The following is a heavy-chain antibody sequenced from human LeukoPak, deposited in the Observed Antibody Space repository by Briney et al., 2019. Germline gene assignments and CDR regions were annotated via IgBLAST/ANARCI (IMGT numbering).Heavy chain of an antibody. V-gene: IGHV3-30*04. CDR1: GFTFSSYA. J-gene: IGHJ4*02. Sequence: QTGGSLRLSCAASGFTFSSYAMHWVRQAPGKGLEWVAVISYDGSNKYYADSVKGRFTISRDNSKNTLYLQMNSLRAEDTAVYYCARGGITMIVVVIEWGQGTLVTVSS. CDR3: ARGGITMIVVVIE. CDR2: ISYDGSNK. D-gene: IGHD3-22*01.